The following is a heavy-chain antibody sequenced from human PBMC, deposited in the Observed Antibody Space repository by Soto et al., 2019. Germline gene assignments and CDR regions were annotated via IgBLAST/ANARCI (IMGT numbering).Heavy chain of an antibody. CDR1: GGSISSGGYS. J-gene: IGHJ4*02. CDR3: ASYYYDSSGYYLDY. CDR2: IYHSGST. V-gene: IGHV4-30-2*01. Sequence: QLQLQESGSGLVKPSQTLSLTCAVSGGSISSGGYSWSWIRQPPGKGLEWIGYIYHSGSTYYNPSLKSRVTMSVDRSKNQFSLKLSSVTAADTAVYYCASYYYDSSGYYLDYWGQGTLVTVSS. D-gene: IGHD3-22*01.